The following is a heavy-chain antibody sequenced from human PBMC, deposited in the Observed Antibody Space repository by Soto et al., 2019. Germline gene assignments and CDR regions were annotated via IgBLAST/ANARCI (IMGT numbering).Heavy chain of an antibody. CDR1: GYTFSAYT. J-gene: IGHJ3*02. CDR3: ARDTETLGTRANAALDI. CDR2: INVGSGNT. Sequence: ASVKVSCKAAGYTFSAYTMNWVRQAPGQSLEWMGWINVGSGNTRYSQNFQGRVSITRDTSASTVYMELTGLKSEDTAMYYCARDTETLGTRANAALDIWGQGTMVTVS. D-gene: IGHD2-2*01. V-gene: IGHV1-3*01.